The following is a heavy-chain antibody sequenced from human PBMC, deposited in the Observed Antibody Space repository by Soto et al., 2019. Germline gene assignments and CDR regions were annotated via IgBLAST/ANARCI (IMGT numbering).Heavy chain of an antibody. CDR3: ARDLVPGYSSSPQGVYGMDV. CDR2: IIPIFGTA. J-gene: IGHJ6*02. D-gene: IGHD6-13*01. Sequence: SVKVSCKASGGTFSSYAISWVRQAPGQGLEWMGGIIPIFGTANYAQKFQGRVTITADESTSTAYMELSSLRSEDTDVYYCARDLVPGYSSSPQGVYGMDVWG. V-gene: IGHV1-69*13. CDR1: GGTFSSYA.